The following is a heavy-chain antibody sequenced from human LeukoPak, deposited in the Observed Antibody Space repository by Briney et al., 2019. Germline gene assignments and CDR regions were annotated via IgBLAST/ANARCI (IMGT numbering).Heavy chain of an antibody. Sequence: ASVKVSCKASGYTFTGYYIHWVRQAPGQGLEWLAWINPNSGDTSYAQKFQGRVTMTRDTSISTAYMELSRLRSDDTAIYYCAREWGKDTAMITAFWGQGTLVTVPS. J-gene: IGHJ4*02. CDR3: AREWGKDTAMITAF. CDR2: INPNSGDT. CDR1: GYTFTGYY. D-gene: IGHD5-18*01. V-gene: IGHV1-2*02.